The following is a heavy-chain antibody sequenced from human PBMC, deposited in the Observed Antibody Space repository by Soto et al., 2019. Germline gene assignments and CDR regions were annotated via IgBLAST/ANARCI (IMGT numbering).Heavy chain of an antibody. D-gene: IGHD2-8*01. Sequence: EVQLVESGGGLVQPGGSLRLSCVASGFTVSNNYMTWVRQAPGKGLEWVSNMYSVGGTYYTDSVKGRFTISRDSSTNTLYLQMDNVRAEDTAVYYCARVPGVNWAWGKWTTVTVSS. J-gene: IGHJ6*04. CDR3: ARVPGVNWA. CDR1: GFTVSNNY. V-gene: IGHV3-66*01. CDR2: MYSVGGT.